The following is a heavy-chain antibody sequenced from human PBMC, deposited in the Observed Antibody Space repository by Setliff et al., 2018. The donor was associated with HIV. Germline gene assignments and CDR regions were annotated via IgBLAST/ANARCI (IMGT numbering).Heavy chain of an antibody. V-gene: IGHV4-38-2*01. Sequence: KASETLSLTCAVSGYSISSGYYWGWIRQPPGKGLEWIGSIYHSGITFYNPSLKSRVTISVDTSKNQFSLRLSSVTAADTAVYYCARLGGGREDYWGQGTLVTVS. CDR2: IYHSGIT. D-gene: IGHD3-10*01. J-gene: IGHJ4*02. CDR1: GYSISSGYY. CDR3: ARLGGGREDY.